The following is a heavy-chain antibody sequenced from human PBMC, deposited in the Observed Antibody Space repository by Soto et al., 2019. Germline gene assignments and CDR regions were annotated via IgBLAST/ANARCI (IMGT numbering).Heavy chain of an antibody. V-gene: IGHV1-8*01. CDR2: MNPTSGDT. D-gene: IGHD3-10*01. CDR3: ARVNYYGSGSFKDVFYFYALAV. J-gene: IGHJ6*02. Sequence: QVQLVQSGAEVKKPGASVKVSCKTSGYTFSTYDINWVRQAPGQGLERMGWMNPTSGDTGYAQKFLGRLTMTRERTIRTVYMELSSLSSEDTAVYYCARVNYYGSGSFKDVFYFYALAVWGQGTTVTVSS. CDR1: GYTFSTYD.